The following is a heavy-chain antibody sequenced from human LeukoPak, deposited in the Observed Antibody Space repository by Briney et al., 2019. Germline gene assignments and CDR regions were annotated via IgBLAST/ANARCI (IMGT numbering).Heavy chain of an antibody. Sequence: PGGSLRLSCAASGFTFSSYGMHRVRQAPGKGLDWGAVISNDGSKKYYADSVKGRFTISRDNSKNTLSLQVSSLRAEDTAVYYCAKDRYSYAFEYSDSWGQGTLVTVSS. CDR2: ISNDGSKK. V-gene: IGHV3-30*18. J-gene: IGHJ4*02. D-gene: IGHD5-18*01. CDR1: GFTFSSYG. CDR3: AKDRYSYAFEYSDS.